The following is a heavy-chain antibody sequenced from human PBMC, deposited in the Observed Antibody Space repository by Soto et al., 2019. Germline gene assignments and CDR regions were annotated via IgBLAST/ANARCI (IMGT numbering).Heavy chain of an antibody. CDR3: AKGHLDYYESRSHAFDI. J-gene: IGHJ3*02. CDR1: GFTFSSYA. D-gene: IGHD3-22*01. Sequence: EVQLLESGGGLVQPGGSLRLSCAASGFTFSSYAMSWVRQAPGKGLEWVSAISGSGGSTYYADSVKGRFTISRDNSKNTLYLQMNSLRAEDTAVYYCAKGHLDYYESRSHAFDIWGQGTMVTVSS. CDR2: ISGSGGST. V-gene: IGHV3-23*01.